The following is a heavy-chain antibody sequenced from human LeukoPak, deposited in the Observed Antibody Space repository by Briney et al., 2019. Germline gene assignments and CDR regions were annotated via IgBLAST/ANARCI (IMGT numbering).Heavy chain of an antibody. CDR2: ISYDGSNK. Sequence: GGSLRLSCAASGFTFSSYGMHWVRQAPGKGLEWVAVISYDGSNKYYADSVKGRITISRDNSKNTLYLQMNSLRAEDTAVYYCARGDGPYYYYYGMDVWGQGTTVTVSS. CDR1: GFTFSSYG. CDR3: ARGDGPYYYYYGMDV. J-gene: IGHJ6*02. V-gene: IGHV3-30*03.